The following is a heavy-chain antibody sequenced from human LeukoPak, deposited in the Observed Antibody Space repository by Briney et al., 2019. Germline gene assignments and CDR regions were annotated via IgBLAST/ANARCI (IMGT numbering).Heavy chain of an antibody. CDR1: GFTVSSNY. Sequence: GGSLRLSCAASGFTVSSNYMSWVRQAPGKGLEWVSVIYSGGSTYYADSVKGRFTISRDNSKNTLYLQMNSLRAEDTAVYYCAKNMARAVTTSNFDYWGQGTLVTVSS. V-gene: IGHV3-66*01. D-gene: IGHD4-17*01. CDR2: IYSGGST. J-gene: IGHJ4*02. CDR3: AKNMARAVTTSNFDY.